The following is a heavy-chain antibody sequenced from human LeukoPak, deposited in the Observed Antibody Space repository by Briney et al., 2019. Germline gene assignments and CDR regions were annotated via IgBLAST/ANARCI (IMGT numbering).Heavy chain of an antibody. CDR3: ARSIAVVGTFYFDY. CDR1: GYSISSGYY. V-gene: IGHV4-38-2*01. Sequence: PSETLSLTCAVSGYSISSGYYWVWIRQPPGKGLEWTGTIYHSGSTYYNPSLKSRVTISVDTSKNQFSLKLSSVTAADTAVYYCARSIAVVGTFYFDYWGRGTLVTVSS. CDR2: IYHSGST. J-gene: IGHJ4*02. D-gene: IGHD6-19*01.